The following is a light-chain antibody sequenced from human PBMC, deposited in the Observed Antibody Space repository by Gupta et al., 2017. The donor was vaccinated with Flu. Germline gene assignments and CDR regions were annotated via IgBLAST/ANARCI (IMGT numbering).Light chain of an antibody. Sequence: DIQLTQSPSFLSASVGDRVTITCRDSQGISSYLDWYQQKPGKAPKLLIYGSSTLQSGVPSRFSGNGSGTDFTLTISSLQPEDFATYYCLQRSNYPPITFGQGTQMEIK. CDR1: QGISSY. J-gene: IGKJ5*01. CDR2: GSS. CDR3: LQRSNYPPIT. V-gene: IGKV1-9*01.